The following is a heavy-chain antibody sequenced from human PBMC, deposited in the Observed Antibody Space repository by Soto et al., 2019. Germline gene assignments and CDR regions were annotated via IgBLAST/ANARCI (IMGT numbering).Heavy chain of an antibody. CDR1: GFTFSSYG. J-gene: IGHJ5*02. D-gene: IGHD3-10*01. CDR3: ARDRDFALWFGESNNWFDP. CDR2: IWYDGSNK. Sequence: PGGSLRLSCAASGFTFSSYGMHWVRQAPGKGLEWVAVIWYDGSNKYYADSVKGRFTISRDNSKNTLYLQMNSLRAEDTAVYYCARDRDFALWFGESNNWFDPWGQGTLVTVSS. V-gene: IGHV3-33*01.